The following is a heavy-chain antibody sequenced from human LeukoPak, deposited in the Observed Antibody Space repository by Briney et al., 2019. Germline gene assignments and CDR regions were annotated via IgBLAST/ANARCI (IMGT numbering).Heavy chain of an antibody. V-gene: IGHV4-39*01. CDR1: GGSISSSSYF. Sequence: PSGTLSLTCTVSGGSISSSSYFWGWIPPPPGKGLEGIVSIFYSGSTYYNPSLNSRVTISIDTSKNQFSLRLSSVAAADAAVYSCARQMNTVTADYWGQGTLVTVSS. J-gene: IGHJ4*02. CDR2: IFYSGST. CDR3: ARQMNTVTADY. D-gene: IGHD4-17*01.